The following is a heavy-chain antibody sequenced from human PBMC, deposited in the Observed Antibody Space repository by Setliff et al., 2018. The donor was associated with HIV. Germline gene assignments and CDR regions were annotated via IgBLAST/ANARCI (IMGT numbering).Heavy chain of an antibody. CDR2: IKSKTDGGTT. V-gene: IGHV3-15*01. D-gene: IGHD6-13*01. CDR1: GFTFSNVW. CDR3: TTARSQVSIAAADYYMDV. J-gene: IGHJ6*03. Sequence: GGSLRLSCAASGFTFSNVWMTWVRQAPGKGLEWVGRIKSKTDGGTTDYTAPVKGRFTISRDDSKDTLYLQMNSLKTEDTAVYYCTTARSQVSIAAADYYMDVWGKGTTVTVSS.